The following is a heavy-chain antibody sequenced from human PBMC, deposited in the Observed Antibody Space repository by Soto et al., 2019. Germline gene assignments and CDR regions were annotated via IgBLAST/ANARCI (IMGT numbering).Heavy chain of an antibody. CDR2: ISAYNGNT. D-gene: IGHD2-2*02. V-gene: IGHV1-18*01. CDR1: GYTFTSYG. Sequence: QVPLVQSGAEVKKPGASVKVSCKASGYTFTSYGISWVRQAPGQGLEWMGWISAYNGNTNYAQKLQGRVTMTTDTSTSTAYMELRSLRSDDTVVYYCARGPYCSSTSCYTPYYYYGMDVWGQGTTVTVSS. J-gene: IGHJ6*02. CDR3: ARGPYCSSTSCYTPYYYYGMDV.